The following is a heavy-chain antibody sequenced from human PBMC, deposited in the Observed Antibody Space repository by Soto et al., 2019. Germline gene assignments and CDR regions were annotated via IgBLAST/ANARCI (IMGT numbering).Heavy chain of an antibody. J-gene: IGHJ5*02. D-gene: IGHD3-22*01. CDR2: INPNSGGT. Sequence: GASVKGSCKTSGYAFTDYYIHWVRQAPGQGLEWMGWINPNSGGTSYAQKFKGWVTLTRDTSISTAYMELSSLKSDDTAVYYCARPIQYYYDSSGQSAWFDPWGQGTLVTVSS. V-gene: IGHV1-2*04. CDR3: ARPIQYYYDSSGQSAWFDP. CDR1: GYAFTDYY.